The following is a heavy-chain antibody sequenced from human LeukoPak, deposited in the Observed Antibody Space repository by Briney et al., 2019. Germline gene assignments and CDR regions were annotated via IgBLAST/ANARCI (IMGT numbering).Heavy chain of an antibody. CDR1: GFTFSSYS. V-gene: IGHV3-21*06. J-gene: IGHJ4*02. CDR2: ISSSSSYI. Sequence: GGSLRLSCAASGFTFSSYSMNWVRQAPGKGLEWVSSISSSSSYIYYADSVKGRFTISRDNAKNALYLQMNSLRAEDTGVYFCARGQTLTFWGQGTLVTASS. CDR3: ARGQTLTF.